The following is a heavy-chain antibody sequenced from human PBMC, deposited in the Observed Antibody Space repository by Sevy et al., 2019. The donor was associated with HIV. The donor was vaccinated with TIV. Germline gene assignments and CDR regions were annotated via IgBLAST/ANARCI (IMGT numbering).Heavy chain of an antibody. Sequence: SETLSLTCSVSGGSVSSSVWSWIRQPPGKGLEWIGNVYFSGTTNYNPSLKSRVTISVDTSKNQFSLKVHSVTAADTAVYYCARDSYDNSPRGFDPWGQGTLVTVSS. CDR2: VYFSGTT. CDR3: ARDSYDNSPRGFDP. CDR1: GGSVSSSV. V-gene: IGHV4-59*02. J-gene: IGHJ5*02. D-gene: IGHD3-22*01.